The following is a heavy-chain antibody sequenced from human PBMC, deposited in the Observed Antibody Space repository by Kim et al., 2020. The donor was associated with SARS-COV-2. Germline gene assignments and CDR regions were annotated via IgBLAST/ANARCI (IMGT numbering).Heavy chain of an antibody. V-gene: IGHV3-23*01. CDR2: ISGSGGST. D-gene: IGHD3-10*01. CDR1: AFTFSNYA. CDR3: AKDGLQWFGEIMDV. Sequence: GGSLRLSCAASAFTFSNYAMTWVRQAPGRGLEWVSSISGSGGSTYYADSVTGRFTISRDNSKNTLYLQMNSLRAEDTAIYYCAKDGLQWFGEIMDVWGQGTTVTVSS. J-gene: IGHJ6*02.